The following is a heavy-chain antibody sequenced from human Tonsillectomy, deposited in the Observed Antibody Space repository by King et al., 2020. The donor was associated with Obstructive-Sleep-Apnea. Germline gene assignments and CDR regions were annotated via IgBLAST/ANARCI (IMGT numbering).Heavy chain of an antibody. V-gene: IGHV3-23*04. Sequence: VQLVESGGGLVQPGGSLRLSCAASGFSFSNYAMSWVRQTPGMGLQWVSVISGSGGYTYYADSVKGRFTVSRDNSKNTLYLQMNSLRAEDTAIYYCAKVGPRSYLEKDAFDIWGQGTMVTVSS. CDR1: GFSFSNYA. J-gene: IGHJ3*02. CDR3: AKVGPRSYLEKDAFDI. CDR2: ISGSGGYT. D-gene: IGHD1-26*01.